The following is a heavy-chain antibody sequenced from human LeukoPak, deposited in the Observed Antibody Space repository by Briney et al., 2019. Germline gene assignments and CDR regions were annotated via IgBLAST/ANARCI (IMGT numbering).Heavy chain of an antibody. CDR1: GFSFSDYY. D-gene: IGHD4-17*01. V-gene: IGHV3-11*01. CDR2: ISDSRDNRV. Sequence: GGSLRLSCTASGFSFSDYYMGWIRQAPGKGLEWITYISDSRDNRVYYAESVVGRFTVSRDNARSSLFLQMNSLRADDTAVYYCAKNTESFGDSSTGYWGQGTLVTVSS. CDR3: AKNTESFGDSSTGY. J-gene: IGHJ4*02.